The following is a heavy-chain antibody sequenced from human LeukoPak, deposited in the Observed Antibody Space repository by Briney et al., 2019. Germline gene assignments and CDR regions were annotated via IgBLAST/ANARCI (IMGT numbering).Heavy chain of an antibody. V-gene: IGHV3-74*01. J-gene: IGHJ4*02. CDR2: INTDGSST. Sequence: GGSLRLSCAASGFTFSSYWMHWVRQAPGKGLVWVSRINTDGSSTSYADSVKGRFTISRDNAKNSLYLQMNSLRAEDTAVYYCARDKARSAAVDYWGQGTLVTVSS. CDR3: ARDKARSAAVDY. CDR1: GFTFSSYW. D-gene: IGHD6-13*01.